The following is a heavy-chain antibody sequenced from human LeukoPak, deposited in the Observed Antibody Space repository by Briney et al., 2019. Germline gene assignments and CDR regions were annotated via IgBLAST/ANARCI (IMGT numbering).Heavy chain of an antibody. Sequence: PGGSLRLSCAASGFTFSSYAMHWVRQAPGQGLEYVSAISSNGGSTYYANSVKGRFTISRDNSKNTLYLQMGSLRAEDMAVYYCARERYSGYEFDYWGQGTLVTVSS. V-gene: IGHV3-64*01. CDR3: ARERYSGYEFDY. CDR2: ISSNGGST. D-gene: IGHD5-12*01. CDR1: GFTFSSYA. J-gene: IGHJ4*02.